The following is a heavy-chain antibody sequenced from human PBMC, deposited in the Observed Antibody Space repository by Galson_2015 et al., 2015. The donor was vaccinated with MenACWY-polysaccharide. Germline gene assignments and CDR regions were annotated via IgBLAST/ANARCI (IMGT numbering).Heavy chain of an antibody. D-gene: IGHD3-10*01. J-gene: IGHJ4*02. CDR3: VRGLSGDY. CDR1: GFTFSSYG. V-gene: IGHV3-23*01. CDR2: ISDGGGRT. Sequence: SLRLSCAASGFTFSSYGMSWVRQVPGKGLEWVSGISDGGGRTYYADSVKGRFTISRDSSKNTLYLQMNSLRAEDTATYYCVRGLSGDYWGQGTLVTVSS.